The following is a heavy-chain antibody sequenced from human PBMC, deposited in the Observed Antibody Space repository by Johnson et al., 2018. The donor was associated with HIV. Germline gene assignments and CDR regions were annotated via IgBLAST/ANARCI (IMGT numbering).Heavy chain of an antibody. J-gene: IGHJ3*02. CDR2: ISSNGGST. Sequence: VQLVESGGGLVQPGGSLRLSCAASGFTFSSYAMHWVRQAPGKGLEYVSAISSNGGSTYYANSVKGRFTISRDNSKNTLYLQLGSLRAEDMAVYYCAIERKGEMATILSYAFDILGQGTMVTVSS. D-gene: IGHD5-24*01. V-gene: IGHV3-64*01. CDR3: AIERKGEMATILSYAFDI. CDR1: GFTFSSYA.